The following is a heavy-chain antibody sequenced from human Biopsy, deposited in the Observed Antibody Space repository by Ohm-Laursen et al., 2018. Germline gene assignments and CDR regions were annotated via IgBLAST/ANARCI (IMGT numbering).Heavy chain of an antibody. D-gene: IGHD3-9*01. CDR3: TKVLIPAGTDV. J-gene: IGHJ6*02. V-gene: IGHV3-9*01. Sequence: SLRLSCTASGFNFNDYGMHWVRQAPGKGLEWVSGISWDSGRIGYADSVKGRFTVSRDNAKKSLYLEMNSLRPEDTALYYCTKVLIPAGTDVWGQGTTVTVSS. CDR2: ISWDSGRI. CDR1: GFNFNDYG.